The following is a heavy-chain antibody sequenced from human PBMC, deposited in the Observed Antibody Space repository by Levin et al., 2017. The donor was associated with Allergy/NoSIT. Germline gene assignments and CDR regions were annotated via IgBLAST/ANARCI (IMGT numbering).Heavy chain of an antibody. D-gene: IGHD2-2*01. J-gene: IGHJ4*02. CDR1: AFTFRNYC. V-gene: IGHV3-74*01. CDR2: ILNDGTT. Sequence: GGSLRLSCTASAFTFRNYCMHWVRQAPGMGLVWVSNILNDGTTNYADSVKARFTISRDNAKNTLYLQMSSLGEEDTAVYFCARGGCDRTSCLDHWGQGILVTVSS. CDR3: ARGGCDRTSCLDH.